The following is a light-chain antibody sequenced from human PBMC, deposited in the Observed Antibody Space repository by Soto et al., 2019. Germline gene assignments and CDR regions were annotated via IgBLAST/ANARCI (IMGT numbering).Light chain of an antibody. J-gene: IGKJ4*01. CDR3: QHYNNWPRP. CDR2: GTS. V-gene: IGKV3-15*01. CDR1: QSVSSD. Sequence: ETVMTQSPGTLSVSPGERATLSCRASQSVSSDLAWYQQKPGQAPRLLIYGTSTRATGIPARFRGSGSRTEFTPTISSLQSEDFALYYCQHYNNWPRPVAGGTKVDSK.